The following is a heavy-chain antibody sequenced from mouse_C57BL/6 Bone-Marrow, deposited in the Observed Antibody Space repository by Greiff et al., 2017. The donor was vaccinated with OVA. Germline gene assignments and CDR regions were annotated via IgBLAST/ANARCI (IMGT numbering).Heavy chain of an antibody. CDR2: ISNGGGST. CDR3: ARPAQVPFAY. Sequence: EVQRVESGGGLVQPGGSLKLSCAASGFTFSDYYMYWVRQTPEKRLEWVAYISNGGGSTYYPDTVKGRFTISRDNAKNTLYLQMSRLKSEDTAMYYCARPAQVPFAYWGQGTLVTVSA. J-gene: IGHJ3*01. V-gene: IGHV5-12*01. CDR1: GFTFSDYY. D-gene: IGHD3-2*02.